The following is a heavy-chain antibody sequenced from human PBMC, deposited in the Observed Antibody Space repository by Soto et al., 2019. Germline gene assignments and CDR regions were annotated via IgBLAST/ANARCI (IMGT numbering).Heavy chain of an antibody. CDR1: GYTFTHYY. D-gene: IGHD5-18*01. CDR3: ATSVNSAMAFDY. V-gene: IGHV1-46*01. J-gene: IGHJ4*02. CDR2: INPNGGIT. Sequence: QVQLVQSGAEVKKPGASVRVSCKASGYTFTHYYIHWVRQAPGQGLEWMRIINPNGGITTYAQKFRAGFSMTRDTSTSTVYLELSSLRSEDSAVYYCATSVNSAMAFDYWGQGTLVTVSS.